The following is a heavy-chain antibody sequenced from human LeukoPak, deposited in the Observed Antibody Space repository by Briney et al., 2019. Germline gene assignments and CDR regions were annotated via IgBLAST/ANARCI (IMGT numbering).Heavy chain of an antibody. Sequence: GGSLRLSCAASGFTFSSYAMSWVRQAPGKGLEWVANIRHDGSEKYYVDSVKGRFTLSRDNAKNSLYLQMNSLRAEDTAVYYCARENYYMDVWGKGTTVTVSS. CDR3: ARENYYMDV. CDR1: GFTFSSYA. CDR2: IRHDGSEK. J-gene: IGHJ6*03. V-gene: IGHV3-7*01.